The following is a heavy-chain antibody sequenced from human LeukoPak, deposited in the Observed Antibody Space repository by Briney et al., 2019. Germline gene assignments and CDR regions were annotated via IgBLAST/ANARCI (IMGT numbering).Heavy chain of an antibody. CDR1: GFTFSSYA. V-gene: IGHV3-23*01. J-gene: IGHJ4*02. CDR3: AKDLTKIRFLEWLLDFDY. D-gene: IGHD3-3*01. CDR2: ISGSGGST. Sequence: PGGSLRLSCAASGFTFSSYAMSWVRQAPGKGLEWVSAISGSGGSTYYADSVKGRFTISRDNSKNTLYLQMNSLRAVDTAVYYCAKDLTKIRFLEWLLDFDYWGQGTLVTVSS.